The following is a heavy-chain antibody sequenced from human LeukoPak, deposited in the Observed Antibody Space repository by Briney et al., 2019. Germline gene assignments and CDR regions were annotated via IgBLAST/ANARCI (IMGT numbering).Heavy chain of an antibody. V-gene: IGHV3-73*01. J-gene: IGHJ3*02. CDR1: GFTFSGSA. CDR3: TRYWGQLATGSAFDI. D-gene: IGHD6-6*01. Sequence: PGGSLKLSCAASGFTFSGSAMHWVRQASGKGLEWVGRIRSRANSYATAYAASVKGRFTISRDDSKNTAYLQMNSLKTEDTAVYYCTRYWGQLATGSAFDIWGQGTMVTVSS. CDR2: IRSRANSYAT.